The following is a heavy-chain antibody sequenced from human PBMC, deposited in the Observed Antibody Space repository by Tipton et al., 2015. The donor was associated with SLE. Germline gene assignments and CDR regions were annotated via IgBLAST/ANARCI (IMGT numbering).Heavy chain of an antibody. Sequence: QSGPEVKKPGASVKVSCKASGYTFTSYGISWVRQAPGQGLEWMGWISGYNGNTNYAQKAQGRVTMTTDTSTSTAYMELRSLRSDDTAVYYCARDEHLMITFGGVIARSLDYWGQGTLVTVSS. J-gene: IGHJ4*02. CDR2: ISGYNGNT. V-gene: IGHV1-18*01. D-gene: IGHD3-16*02. CDR3: ARDEHLMITFGGVIARSLDY. CDR1: GYTFTSYG.